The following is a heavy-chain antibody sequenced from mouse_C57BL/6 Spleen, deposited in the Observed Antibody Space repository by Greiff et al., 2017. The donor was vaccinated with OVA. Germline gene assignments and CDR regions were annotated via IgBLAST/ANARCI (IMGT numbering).Heavy chain of an antibody. Sequence: EVQRVESGGGLVKPGGSLKLSCAASGFTFSSYTMSWVRQTPEKRLEWVATISGGGGNTYYPDSVKGRFTISRDNAKNTLYLQMSSLRSEDTALYYCARHGDESPHWYFDVWGTGTTVTVSS. D-gene: IGHD3-3*01. CDR2: ISGGGGNT. CDR3: ARHGDESPHWYFDV. CDR1: GFTFSSYT. J-gene: IGHJ1*03. V-gene: IGHV5-9*01.